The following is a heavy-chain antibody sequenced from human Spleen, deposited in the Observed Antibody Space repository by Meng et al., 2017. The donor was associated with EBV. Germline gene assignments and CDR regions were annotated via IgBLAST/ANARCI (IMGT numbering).Heavy chain of an antibody. J-gene: IGHJ4*02. D-gene: IGHD4-17*01. V-gene: IGHV4-30-4*01. CDR2: LYYSGSA. CDR1: GGSISSGGHY. CDR3: ASTTTMTSFDY. Sequence: QGQLQESDPGLGQPSQTLSLTCAVSGGSISSGGHYWSWIRQPPGKGLEWIGYLYYSGSAYYNPSLKSRLTISVDTSKNQFSLKLTSVTAADTAVYYCASTTTMTSFDYWGQGTLVTVSS.